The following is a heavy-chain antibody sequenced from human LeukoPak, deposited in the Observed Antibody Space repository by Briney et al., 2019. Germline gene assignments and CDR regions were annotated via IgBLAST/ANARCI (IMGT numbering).Heavy chain of an antibody. Sequence: SQTLSLTCAVSGGSISSGGYSWSWIRQPPGKGLEWIGYIYHSGSTYYNPSLKSRVTISVDRSKNQFSLKLSSVTAADTAVYYCARRTVTGPGANTFDLWGRGTLVTVSS. CDR3: ARRTVTGPGANTFDL. V-gene: IGHV4-30-2*01. CDR2: IYHSGST. CDR1: GGSISSGGYS. D-gene: IGHD4-17*01. J-gene: IGHJ2*01.